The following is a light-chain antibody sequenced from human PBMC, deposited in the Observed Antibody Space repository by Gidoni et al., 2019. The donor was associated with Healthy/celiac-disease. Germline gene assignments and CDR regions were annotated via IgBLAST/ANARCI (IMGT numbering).Light chain of an antibody. J-gene: IGKJ1*01. CDR3: QQYNNWPPWT. CDR1: QSVSSN. V-gene: IGKV3-15*01. Sequence: VMTQSPATLSVSPGERATLSCRASQSVSSNLAWYQQKPGQAPRLLIYGASTRATGIPARFSGSGSGTEFTLTISSLQSEDFAVYYCQQYNNWPPWTFGQGTKVEIK. CDR2: GAS.